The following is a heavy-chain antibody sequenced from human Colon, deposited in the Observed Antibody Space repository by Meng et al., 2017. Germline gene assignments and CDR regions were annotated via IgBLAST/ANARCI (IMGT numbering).Heavy chain of an antibody. J-gene: IGHJ4*02. CDR2: IYYSGST. CDR3: ARGMTNGITFGGVIVN. Sequence: VQLQGSGPGPVRPSETLSLTCTVSGGSVSSGSYYWSWIRQPPGKGLEWIGYIYYSGSTNYNPSLKSRVTISVDTSKNQFSLKLSSVTAADTAVYYCARGMTNGITFGGVIVNWGQGTLVTVSS. D-gene: IGHD3-16*02. CDR1: GGSVSSGSYY. V-gene: IGHV4-61*01.